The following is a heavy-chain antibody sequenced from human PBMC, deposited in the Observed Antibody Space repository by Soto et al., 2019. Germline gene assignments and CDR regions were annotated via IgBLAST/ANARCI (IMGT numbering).Heavy chain of an antibody. CDR3: AREVVETSSLWLDP. Sequence: ASVKVSSKASGYTFTNNNINWVRQATGQGLEWIGWMSTNTNTTDSAEVFEGRVSLTWDTSISTAYMQLNSPKIDDTAVYYCAREVVETSSLWLDPWGQGTLVTVSS. CDR1: GYTFTNNN. CDR2: MSTNTNTT. V-gene: IGHV1-8*01. D-gene: IGHD6-6*01. J-gene: IGHJ5*02.